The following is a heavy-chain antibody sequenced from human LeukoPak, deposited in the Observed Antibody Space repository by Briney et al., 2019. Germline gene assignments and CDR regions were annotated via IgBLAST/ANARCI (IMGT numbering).Heavy chain of an antibody. Sequence: PSETLSLTCTVSGGAISSSSYYWGWIRQPPGKGLEWIGSIYYSGSTYYNPSLKSRVTISVDTSKNQFSLKLSSVTAADTAVYHCARRPTSSGYDPPFDYWGQGTLVTVSS. J-gene: IGHJ4*02. V-gene: IGHV4-39*01. CDR3: ARRPTSSGYDPPFDY. CDR2: IYYSGST. D-gene: IGHD5-12*01. CDR1: GGAISSSSYY.